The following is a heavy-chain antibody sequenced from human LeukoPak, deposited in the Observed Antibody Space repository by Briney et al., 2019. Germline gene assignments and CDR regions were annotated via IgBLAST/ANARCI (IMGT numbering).Heavy chain of an antibody. CDR2: IRSKANSYAT. CDR3: TRREGYCSSTSCPAFDY. V-gene: IGHV3-73*01. D-gene: IGHD2-2*01. CDR1: GFTFSGSA. J-gene: IGHJ4*02. Sequence: PGGSLKLSCAASGFTFSGSAMHWVRQASGKGLEWVGRIRSKANSYATAYAASVKGRFTISRDDSKNTAYLQMNSLKTEDTAVHYCTRREGYCSSTSCPAFDYWGQGTLVTVSS.